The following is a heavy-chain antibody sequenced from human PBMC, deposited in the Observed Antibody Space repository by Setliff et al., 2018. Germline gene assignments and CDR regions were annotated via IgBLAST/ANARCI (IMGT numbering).Heavy chain of an antibody. D-gene: IGHD1-26*01. CDR3: VRDLSGGQAL. Sequence: PSETLSLTCSVAGGSVSRTVYYWGWARQPPGKGPEWVASIRDRGNTAYNPSLRSRLTISIDTSENQFSMKLISVTAADTAVYYCVRDLSGGQALWGQGTMVTVSS. V-gene: IGHV4-39*07. CDR1: GGSVSRTVYY. J-gene: IGHJ3*01. CDR2: IRDRGNT.